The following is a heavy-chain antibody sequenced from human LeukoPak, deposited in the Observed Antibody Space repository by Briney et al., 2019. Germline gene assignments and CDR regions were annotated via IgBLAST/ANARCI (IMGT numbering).Heavy chain of an antibody. D-gene: IGHD6-19*01. CDR3: ARYSSGWRSFDI. CDR2: IYYSGST. V-gene: IGHV4-59*01. Sequence: SETLSLTCTVSGGSISSYYWSWVRQPPGKGLEWIGYIYYSGSTNYNPSLKSRVTISVDTSKNQFSLNLSSVTAADTAVYYCARYSSGWRSFDIWGQGTMVTVSS. CDR1: GGSISSYY. J-gene: IGHJ3*02.